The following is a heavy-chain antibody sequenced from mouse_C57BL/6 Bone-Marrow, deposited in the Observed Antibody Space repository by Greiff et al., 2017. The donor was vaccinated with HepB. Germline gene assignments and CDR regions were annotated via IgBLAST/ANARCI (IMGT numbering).Heavy chain of an antibody. CDR1: GYTFTSYG. CDR2: IYPRSGNT. Sequence: QVQLQQSGAELARPGASVKLSCKASGYTFTSYGISWVKQRTGQGLEWIGEIYPRSGNTYYNEKFKGKATLTADKSSSTAYMELRSHTSEDSAVYFCARRGYYGSSSFAYWGQGTLVTVSA. V-gene: IGHV1-81*01. J-gene: IGHJ3*01. D-gene: IGHD1-1*01. CDR3: ARRGYYGSSSFAY.